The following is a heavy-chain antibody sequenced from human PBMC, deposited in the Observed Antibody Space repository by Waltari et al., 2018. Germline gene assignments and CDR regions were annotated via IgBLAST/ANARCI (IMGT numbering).Heavy chain of an antibody. CDR3: ASSLDF. CDR1: GLSFSSDT. CDR2: ILYDGSDA. Sequence: QVQLVESGGGVVQHGGSLRLSCVLSGLSFSSDTMHWVRQAPGKGLEWVALILYDGSDAYYADSLKGRFTVSRDNSKNTLYLQMNTLRPEDTGVFYCASSLDFWGQGTLVTVSS. V-gene: IGHV3-30*14. J-gene: IGHJ4*02.